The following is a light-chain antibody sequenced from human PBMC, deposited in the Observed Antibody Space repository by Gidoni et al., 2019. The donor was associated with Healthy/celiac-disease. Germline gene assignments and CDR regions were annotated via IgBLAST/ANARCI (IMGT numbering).Light chain of an antibody. CDR3: QQRSNWPPLT. CDR1: QSVSSY. CDR2: DAS. J-gene: IGKJ4*01. V-gene: IGKV3-11*01. Sequence: EIVLTQSPATLSVSPGERATLSCRASQSVSSYLAWYQQKPGQAPRLLIYDASNRATGIPARFSGSGSGTDFTFTISSLEPQDFAVYYCQQRSNWPPLTFGGGTKVEIK.